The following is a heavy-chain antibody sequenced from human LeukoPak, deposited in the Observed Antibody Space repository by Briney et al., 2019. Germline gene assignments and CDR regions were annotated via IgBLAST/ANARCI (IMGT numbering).Heavy chain of an antibody. D-gene: IGHD1-1*01. CDR1: GFTFSDHY. J-gene: IGHJ4*02. CDR3: STSGQHWDVFDY. Sequence: PGGSLRLSCAASGFTFSDHYMDWVRQAPGKGLEWIGRIKSKTAGGTADYAAPVKGRFTISRDDSKNTLYLQMNSLKTEDTAVYYCSTSGQHWDVFDYWGQGTLVTVSS. V-gene: IGHV3-15*01. CDR2: IKSKTAGGTA.